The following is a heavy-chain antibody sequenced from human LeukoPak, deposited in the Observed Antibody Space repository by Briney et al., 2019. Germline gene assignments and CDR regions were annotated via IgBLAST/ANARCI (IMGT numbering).Heavy chain of an antibody. V-gene: IGHV4-4*07. CDR3: AREGGSSWYGDYFDY. Sequence: SETLSLTCTVSGGSISSYYWSWIRQPAGKGLEWIGRIYTSGSTNYNPSLKSRVTISVDTSKNQFSLKLSSVTAADTAVYYCAREGGSSWYGDYFDYWGQGTLVTVSS. D-gene: IGHD6-13*01. CDR1: GGSISSYY. J-gene: IGHJ4*02. CDR2: IYTSGST.